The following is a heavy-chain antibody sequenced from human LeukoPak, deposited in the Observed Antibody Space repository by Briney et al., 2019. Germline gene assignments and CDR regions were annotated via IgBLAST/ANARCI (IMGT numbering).Heavy chain of an antibody. V-gene: IGHV1-24*01. CDR2: FDPEYGET. D-gene: IGHD6-13*01. CDR1: GYSLTELS. CDR3: YTGPYSSSSSRIHY. Sequence: ATVKVSCKVSGYSLTELSMHWVGQAPGNGGEGMGGFDPEYGETIYAHKFQVRVTITVDTYTDTDYMALRSRTADDTDVSDYYTGPYSSSSSRIHYWGQGTRLPVPS. J-gene: IGHJ4*02.